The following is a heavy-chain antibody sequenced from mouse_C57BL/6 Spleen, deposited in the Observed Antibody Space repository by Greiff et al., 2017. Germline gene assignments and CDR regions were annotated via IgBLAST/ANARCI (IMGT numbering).Heavy chain of an antibody. CDR1: GFTFSDYG. Sequence: EVKVVESGGGLVKPGGSLKLSCAASGFTFSDYGMHWVRQAPEKGLEWVAYISSGSSTIYYADTVKGRFTISRDNAKNTLFLQMTSLRSEDTAMYYCARELPYYDYDDWYFDVWGTGTTVTVSS. J-gene: IGHJ1*03. D-gene: IGHD2-4*01. V-gene: IGHV5-17*01. CDR3: ARELPYYDYDDWYFDV. CDR2: ISSGSSTI.